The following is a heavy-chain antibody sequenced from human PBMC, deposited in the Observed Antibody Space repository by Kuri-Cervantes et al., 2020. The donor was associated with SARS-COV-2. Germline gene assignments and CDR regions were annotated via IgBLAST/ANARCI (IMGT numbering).Heavy chain of an antibody. D-gene: IGHD3-22*01. CDR2: INSDGSST. CDR1: GFTFSSYW. Sequence: GGSLRLSCAASGFTFSSYWMHWVRQAPGKGLVWVSRINSDGSSTSYADSVKGRFTISKDNAKNTLYLQMNSLRAEDTAVYYCARDYYDSSGVYWGQGTLVTVSS. V-gene: IGHV3-74*01. CDR3: ARDYYDSSGVY. J-gene: IGHJ4*02.